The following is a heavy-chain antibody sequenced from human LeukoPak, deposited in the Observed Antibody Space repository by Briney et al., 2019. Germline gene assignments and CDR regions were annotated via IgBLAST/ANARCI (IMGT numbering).Heavy chain of an antibody. CDR2: ISSSGSTI. CDR3: ASPYSSGYFDY. V-gene: IGHV3-48*03. Sequence: GGSLRLSCAASGFTFSSYEMNWVRQAPGKGLEWVSYISSSGSTIYYADSVKGRFTISRDNAKNSLYLQMNSLRAEDTAVYYCASPYSSGYFDYWGQGTLVTVSS. CDR1: GFTFSSYE. D-gene: IGHD6-19*01. J-gene: IGHJ4*02.